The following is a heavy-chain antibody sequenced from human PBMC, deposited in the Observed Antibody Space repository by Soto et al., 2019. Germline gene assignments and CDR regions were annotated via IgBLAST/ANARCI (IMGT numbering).Heavy chain of an antibody. J-gene: IGHJ4*02. Sequence: GGSLRLSCAASGFTVSSNYMSWFRQAPGKGLEWVSVIYSGGSTYYADSVKGRFTISRDNSKNTLYLQMNSLRADDTAVYFCAKPPRAVAGNVFDYWGRGSLVT. CDR2: IYSGGST. D-gene: IGHD6-19*01. CDR3: AKPPRAVAGNVFDY. CDR1: GFTVSSNY. V-gene: IGHV3-53*01.